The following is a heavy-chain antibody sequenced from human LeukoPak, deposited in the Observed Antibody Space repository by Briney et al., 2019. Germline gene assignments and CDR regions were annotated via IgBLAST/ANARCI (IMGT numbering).Heavy chain of an antibody. V-gene: IGHV3-74*01. CDR2: INSDGGGA. J-gene: IGHJ4*02. CDR3: AKCPHFLEWLSPFDY. CDR1: GITFGNNW. Sequence: PGGSLRLSCAASGITFGNNWMHWVRQGPGKGLVWISRINSDGGGAIYADSVKGRFTVSRDNAKNTLYLQMNSLRAEDTAVYYCAKCPHFLEWLSPFDYWGQGTLVTVSS. D-gene: IGHD3-3*01.